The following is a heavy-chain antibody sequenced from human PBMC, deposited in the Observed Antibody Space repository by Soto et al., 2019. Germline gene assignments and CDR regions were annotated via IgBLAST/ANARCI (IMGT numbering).Heavy chain of an antibody. CDR2: IIPIVGTA. CDR3: ARREGDASWYLDF. CDR1: GGMFSNSA. V-gene: IGHV1-69*12. Sequence: QVQLVQSGAEVKKPGSSVKVSCKASGGMFSNSAISWVRQAPGQGLEWMGGIIPIVGTADYAQRFQGRVTITADESTNTAYMEMNSLRYEDTAVYYCARREGDASWYLDFWGRGTLVTVSS. J-gene: IGHJ2*01.